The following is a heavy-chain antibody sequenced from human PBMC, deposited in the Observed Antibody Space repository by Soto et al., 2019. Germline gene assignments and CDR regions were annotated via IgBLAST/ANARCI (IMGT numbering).Heavy chain of an antibody. V-gene: IGHV5-51*01. D-gene: IGHD3-3*01. Sequence: PGESLKISCKGSGYSFTSYWIGWVRQMPGKGLEWMGIIYPGDSDTRYSPSFQGQVTISADKSISTAYLQWSSLKASDTAMYYCARRGRFLEWSNTSYYYYMDVWGKGTTVTVSS. CDR1: GYSFTSYW. J-gene: IGHJ6*03. CDR3: ARRGRFLEWSNTSYYYYMDV. CDR2: IYPGDSDT.